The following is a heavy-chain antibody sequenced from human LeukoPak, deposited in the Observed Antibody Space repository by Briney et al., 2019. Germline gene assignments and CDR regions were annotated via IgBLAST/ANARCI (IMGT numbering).Heavy chain of an antibody. CDR1: GGSISSYY. D-gene: IGHD3-16*01. J-gene: IGHJ4*02. Sequence: PSETLSLTCTVSGGSISSYYWSWIRQPPGKGLEWIGYIYYSGSTNYNPSLESRVTISVDTSKNQFSLKLSSVTAADTAVYYCAGVRRETEGLDYFDYWGQGTLVTVSS. V-gene: IGHV4-59*01. CDR3: AGVRRETEGLDYFDY. CDR2: IYYSGST.